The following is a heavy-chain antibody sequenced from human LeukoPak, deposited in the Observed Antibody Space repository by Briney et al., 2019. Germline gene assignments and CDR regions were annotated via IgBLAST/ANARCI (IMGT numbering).Heavy chain of an antibody. CDR3: ARRLGANYYDSSGYYY. CDR1: GGSFSGYY. Sequence: PSETLSLTCAVYGGSFSGYYWSWIRQPPGKGLEWIGSIYYSGSTYYNPSLKSRVTISVDTSKNQFSLKLSSVTAADTAVYYCARRLGANYYDSSGYYYGGQGTLVTVSS. D-gene: IGHD3-22*01. V-gene: IGHV4-34*01. J-gene: IGHJ4*02. CDR2: IYYSGST.